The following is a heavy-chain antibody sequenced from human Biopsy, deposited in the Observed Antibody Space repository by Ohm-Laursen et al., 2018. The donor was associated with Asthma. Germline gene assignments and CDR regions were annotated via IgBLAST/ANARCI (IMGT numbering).Heavy chain of an antibody. V-gene: IGHV4-39*01. Sequence: SETLSLTCTVSGGSMSSSSYSWGWIRQPPGKGLEWIGSISYTGNTDIPSLRSRVTLSVDLSKNNFSLKLTSLTAADTAVFYCARHWNWGSFFDYWGQGMLVTVSS. J-gene: IGHJ4*02. CDR3: ARHWNWGSFFDY. D-gene: IGHD7-27*01. CDR1: GGSMSSSSYS. CDR2: ISYTGNT.